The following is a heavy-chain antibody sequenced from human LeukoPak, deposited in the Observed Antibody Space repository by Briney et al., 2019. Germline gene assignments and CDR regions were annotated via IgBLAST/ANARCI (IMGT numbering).Heavy chain of an antibody. J-gene: IGHJ4*02. CDR2: LNPAIGST. CDR1: GYTFTTYY. D-gene: IGHD6-19*01. Sequence: ASVKVSCKASGYTFTTYYMHWVRQAPGQGLEWMGILNPAIGSTYYAQKFQGRVTMTRDMSTTTVYMELYSLRSEDTALYYCARDSGSGSKKNYFDHWGQGTLVTVSS. CDR3: ARDSGSGSKKNYFDH. V-gene: IGHV1-46*01.